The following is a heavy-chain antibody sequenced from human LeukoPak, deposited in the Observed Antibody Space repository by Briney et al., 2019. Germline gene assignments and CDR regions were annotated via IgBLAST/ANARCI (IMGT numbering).Heavy chain of an antibody. CDR1: GFTFRSYW. CDR2: INGDGSNT. Sequence: GGSLRLSCAASGFTFRSYWMHWVRQTPGKGLVWVSRINGDGSNTTYADSVKGRFTTSRDTAKNTLYLQMISLRADDTAVYYCARGSGSYSSDAFDIWGQGTMVTVSP. J-gene: IGHJ3*02. CDR3: ARGSGSYSSDAFDI. D-gene: IGHD3-10*01. V-gene: IGHV3-74*01.